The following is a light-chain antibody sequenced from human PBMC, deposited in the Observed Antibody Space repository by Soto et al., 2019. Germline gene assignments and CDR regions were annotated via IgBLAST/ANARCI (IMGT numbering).Light chain of an antibody. V-gene: IGLV2-14*01. Sequence: QSALTQPASVSGSPGQSITISCTGTSSDVGGYNYVSWYQQHPGKAPKRMIYDVSNRPSGVSNRFSGSKSGNTASLTSSGLQAEDEADYYCSSYTSSSTLVVFGTGTKVTVL. CDR2: DVS. CDR3: SSYTSSSTLVV. CDR1: SSDVGGYNY. J-gene: IGLJ1*01.